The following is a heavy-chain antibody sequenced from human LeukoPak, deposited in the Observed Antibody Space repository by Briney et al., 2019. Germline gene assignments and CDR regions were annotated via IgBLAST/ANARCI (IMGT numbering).Heavy chain of an antibody. D-gene: IGHD6-13*01. CDR3: ARQSESSSWYADAFDI. CDR2: FYYSGGT. V-gene: IGHV4-59*08. J-gene: IGHJ3*02. CDR1: GGSISSYY. Sequence: SETLSLTCTVSGGSISSYYWNWIRQPPGKGLEWIGYFYYSGGTNYNPSLKSRVTISVDTSKNQFSLKLSSVTAADTAVYYCARQSESSSWYADAFDIWGQGTMVTVSS.